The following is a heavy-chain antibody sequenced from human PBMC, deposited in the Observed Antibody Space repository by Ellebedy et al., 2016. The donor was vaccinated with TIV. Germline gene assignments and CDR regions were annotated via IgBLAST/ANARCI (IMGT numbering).Heavy chain of an antibody. V-gene: IGHV4-4*02. CDR2: VFHSGNT. J-gene: IGHJ4*02. CDR3: ASNGKLGTTLRYDS. CDR1: GGSIISDNW. D-gene: IGHD1-26*01. Sequence: MPSDTLSLTCTVSGGSIISDNWWNWVRQPPGKGLEWIGEVFHSGNTNFNPSLKSRVTISVDKSKDQFSLRLSSVTAADTALYYCASNGKLGTTLRYDSWGQGTLVTVSS.